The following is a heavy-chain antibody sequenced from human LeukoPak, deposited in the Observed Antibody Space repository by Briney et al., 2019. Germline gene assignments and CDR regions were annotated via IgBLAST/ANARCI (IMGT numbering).Heavy chain of an antibody. J-gene: IGHJ4*02. CDR3: ARVSSSWVGGWDY. CDR2: VSYDGRNE. D-gene: IGHD6-13*01. V-gene: IGHV3-30*04. Sequence: PGGSLRLSCAASGFIFTDYAMHWVRQPPGKGLEWVALVSYDGRNENYADSVKGRFTISRDTSKSTLYLQLNSLRSEDTAVYYCARVSSSWVGGWDYWGQGTLVTVSS. CDR1: GFIFTDYA.